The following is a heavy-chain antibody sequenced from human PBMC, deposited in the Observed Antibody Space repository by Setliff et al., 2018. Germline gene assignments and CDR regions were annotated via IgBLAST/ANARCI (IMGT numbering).Heavy chain of an antibody. J-gene: IGHJ6*03. V-gene: IGHV4-61*09. CDR3: ARMSGFQYMDV. D-gene: IGHD3-3*01. CDR2: IYTSWST. Sequence: SETLSLTCNVSGVSIANTASYWSWIRQPAGQGLEWIGQIYTSWSTNYNPSLKSRVTISVDTSKNQFSLSLSSVTAADTAVYYCARMSGFQYMDVWGKGTTVTVSS. CDR1: GVSIANTASY.